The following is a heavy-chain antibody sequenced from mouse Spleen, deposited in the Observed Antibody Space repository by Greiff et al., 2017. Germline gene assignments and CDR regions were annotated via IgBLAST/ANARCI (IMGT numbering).Heavy chain of an antibody. CDR3: TSLVDGSYEDAMDY. Sequence: VQLQESGAELVRPGASVTLSCKASGYTFTDYEMHWVKQTPVHGLEWIGAIDPETGGTAYNQKFKGKAILTADKSSSTAYMELRSLTSEDSAVYYCTSLVDGSYEDAMDYWGQGTSVTVSS. CDR2: IDPETGGT. D-gene: IGHD1-1*02. J-gene: IGHJ4*01. CDR1: GYTFTDYE. V-gene: IGHV1-15*01.